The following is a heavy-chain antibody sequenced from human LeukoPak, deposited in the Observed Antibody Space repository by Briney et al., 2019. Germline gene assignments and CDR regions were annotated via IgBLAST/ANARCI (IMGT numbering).Heavy chain of an antibody. CDR2: ISAYNGNT. J-gene: IGHJ6*03. V-gene: IGHV1-18*01. CDR1: GYTFTSYG. CDR3: ARTLMYSSRWYEDYYYYMDV. D-gene: IGHD6-13*01. Sequence: ATVKVSCKASGYTFTSYGISWVRQAPGQRLEWMGWISAYNGNTNYAQKLQGRVTMTTDTSTSTAYMELRSLRSDDTAVYYCARTLMYSSRWYEDYYYYMDVWGKGTTVTVSS.